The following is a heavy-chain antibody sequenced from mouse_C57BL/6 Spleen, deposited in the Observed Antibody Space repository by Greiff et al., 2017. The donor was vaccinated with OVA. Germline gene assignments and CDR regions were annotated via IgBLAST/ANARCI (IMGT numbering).Heavy chain of an antibody. J-gene: IGHJ2*01. CDR1: GFTFSSYA. Sequence: EVKLMESGGGLVKPGGSLKLSCAASGFTFSSYAMSWVRQTPEKRLEWVATISDGGSYTYYPDNVKGRFTISRDNAKNNLYLQMSHLKSEDTAMYYCARDSNYYGSSHDYWGQGTTLTVSS. V-gene: IGHV5-4*01. CDR2: ISDGGSYT. CDR3: ARDSNYYGSSHDY. D-gene: IGHD1-1*01.